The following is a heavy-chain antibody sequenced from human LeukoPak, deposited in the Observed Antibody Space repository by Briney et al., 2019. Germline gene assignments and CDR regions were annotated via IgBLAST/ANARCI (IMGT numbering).Heavy chain of an antibody. D-gene: IGHD1-26*01. CDR3: AGVIVGARWRGGGEYFQH. Sequence: SGTLSLTCAVSGGSISSSNWWSWVRQPPGKGLEWIGEIYHSGSTNYNPSLKSRVTISVDKSKNQFSLKLSSVTAADTAVYYCAGVIVGARWRGGGEYFQHWGQGTLVTVSS. V-gene: IGHV4-4*02. J-gene: IGHJ1*01. CDR2: IYHSGST. CDR1: GGSISSSNW.